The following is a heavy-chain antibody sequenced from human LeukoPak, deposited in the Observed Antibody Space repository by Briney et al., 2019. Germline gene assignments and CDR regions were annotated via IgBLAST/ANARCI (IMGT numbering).Heavy chain of an antibody. V-gene: IGHV1-69*04. CDR3: ARGLNVVVPAAINYYYGMDV. J-gene: IGHJ6*02. Sequence: SVTVSFKASGGTFISYAISWVRQPPGQGLEWVGRIIPILGIANYAQKFQGRVTITADNATSTAYMELSSLRSEDTAVYYCARGLNVVVPAAINYYYGMDVWGQGTTVTVSS. D-gene: IGHD2-2*01. CDR2: IIPILGIA. CDR1: GGTFISYA.